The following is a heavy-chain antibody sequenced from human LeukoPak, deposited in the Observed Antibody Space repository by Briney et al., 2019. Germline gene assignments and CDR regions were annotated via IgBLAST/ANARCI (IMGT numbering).Heavy chain of an antibody. V-gene: IGHV4-59*01. D-gene: IGHD3-9*01. J-gene: IGHJ6*02. Sequence: SETLSLTCTVSGDSINSYYWSWIRQPPGKGLEWIGYIYFSGNTKYNPSLKNRVTISVDRSKSQFYLTLRSVTAADTTVYYCARDLNRGFNYYYYGLEVWGQGTTVTVSS. CDR3: ARDLNRGFNYYYYGLEV. CDR2: IYFSGNT. CDR1: GDSINSYY.